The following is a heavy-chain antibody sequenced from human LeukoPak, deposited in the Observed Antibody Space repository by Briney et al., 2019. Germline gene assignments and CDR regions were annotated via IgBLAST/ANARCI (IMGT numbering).Heavy chain of an antibody. V-gene: IGHV4-34*01. CDR2: INRSGST. CDR1: GGSFSGYY. Sequence: PSETLSLTCAVYGGSFSGYYWSWIRQPPGKGLEWIGEINRSGSTNYNPSLKSRVTISVDTSKNQFSLKLSSVTAADTAVYYCARQAARGFDHWGQGTLVTVSS. J-gene: IGHJ4*02. CDR3: ARQAARGFDH. D-gene: IGHD6-6*01.